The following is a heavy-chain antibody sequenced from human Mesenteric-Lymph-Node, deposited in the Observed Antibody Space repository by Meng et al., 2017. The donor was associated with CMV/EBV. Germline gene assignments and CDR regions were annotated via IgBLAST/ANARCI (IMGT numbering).Heavy chain of an antibody. Sequence: GESLKISCTASGFTFGDYVMSWVRQAPGKGLEWVANIKQDGSEKYYVDSVKGRFTISRDNAKNSLYLQMNSLRAEDTAVFYCARSGALGGGDFWSGYYYYYGMDVWGQGTTVTVSS. V-gene: IGHV3-7*01. CDR3: ARSGALGGGDFWSGYYYYYGMDV. D-gene: IGHD3-3*01. CDR1: GFTFGDYV. CDR2: IKQDGSEK. J-gene: IGHJ6*02.